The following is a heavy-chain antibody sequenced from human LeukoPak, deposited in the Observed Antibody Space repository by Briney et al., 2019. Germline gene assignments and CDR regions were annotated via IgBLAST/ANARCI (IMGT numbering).Heavy chain of an antibody. CDR3: AKVLSGSYYPWDY. J-gene: IGHJ4*02. V-gene: IGHV3-23*01. CDR2: ITGDATST. CDR1: GFTFSTYG. D-gene: IGHD1-26*01. Sequence: GGSLRLSCAASGFTFSTYGMHWVRQAPGKGLEWVSGITGDATSTYYADSVKGRFTISRDNSKNTLYLQMNSLRAEDTAVYYCAKVLSGSYYPWDYWGQGTLVTVSS.